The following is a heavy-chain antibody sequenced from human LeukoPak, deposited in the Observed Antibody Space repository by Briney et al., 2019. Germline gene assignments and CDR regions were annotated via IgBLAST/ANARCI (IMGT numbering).Heavy chain of an antibody. CDR2: INPSGGST. CDR1: GYTFTSYY. D-gene: IGHD5-18*01. J-gene: IGHJ5*02. V-gene: IGHV1-46*01. CDR3: AREGDVDTATWHWFDP. Sequence: GASVKVSCEASGYTFTSYYMHWVRQAPGQGLEWMGLINPSGGSTSYAQKFQGRVTMTRDTSTSTVYMELSSLRSEDTAVYYCAREGDVDTATWHWFDPWGQGTLVTVSS.